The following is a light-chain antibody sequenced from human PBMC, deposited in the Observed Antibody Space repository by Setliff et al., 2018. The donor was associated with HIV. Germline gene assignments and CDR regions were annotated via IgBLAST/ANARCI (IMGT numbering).Light chain of an antibody. CDR1: QSIGGDL. CDR3: HHYGALTQT. Sequence: EIVLTQSPATLSVSPGESATLSCRASQSIGGDLLAWYQQRPGQAPRLLIHSVSTRATGIPDKFSGTGSGTDFTLTVSRLEPEDFAVYFCHHYGALTQTFGLGTKVDVK. J-gene: IGKJ1*01. CDR2: SVS. V-gene: IGKV3-20*01.